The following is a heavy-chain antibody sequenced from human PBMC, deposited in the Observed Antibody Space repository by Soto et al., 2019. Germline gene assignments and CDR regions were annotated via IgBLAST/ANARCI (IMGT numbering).Heavy chain of an antibody. D-gene: IGHD6-19*01. CDR2: ISSSGRTI. Sequence: VQLVESGGVLVKPGGSLRLSCAASGFTFSDYYMSWIRQATGKGLEWGSYISSSGRTIYYADSVKGRFTISRDKAKSSLDLKMNSLSAEDTAVYYCAREKEAVDYWGQGTIVSVCS. V-gene: IGHV3-11*01. J-gene: IGHJ4*02. CDR3: AREKEAVDY. CDR1: GFTFSDYY.